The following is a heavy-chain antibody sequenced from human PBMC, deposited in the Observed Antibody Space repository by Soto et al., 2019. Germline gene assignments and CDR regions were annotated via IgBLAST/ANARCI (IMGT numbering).Heavy chain of an antibody. D-gene: IGHD5-12*01. Sequence: LRLSCAASGFTFRDHAMHWVRQAPGKGREWLAIIWNDGSNKFYAGSVQGRFTISRDNSKDTVYLQMNTLSAEDTAVYYCARALFPDVDIYAMDVWGQGTTVTVSS. CDR1: GFTFRDHA. J-gene: IGHJ6*02. CDR3: ARALFPDVDIYAMDV. CDR2: IWNDGSNK. V-gene: IGHV3-33*01.